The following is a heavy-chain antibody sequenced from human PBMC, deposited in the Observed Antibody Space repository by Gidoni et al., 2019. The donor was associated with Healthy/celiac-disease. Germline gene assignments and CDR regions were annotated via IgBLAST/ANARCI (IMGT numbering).Heavy chain of an antibody. CDR1: GFTFSSYS. CDR2: ISSSSTI. Sequence: EVQLVESGGGLVQPGGSLRLSCAASGFTFSSYSMNWVHQAPGKGLEWVSYISSSSTIYYADSVKGRFTISRDNAKNSLYLQMNSLRDEDTAVYYCAVTVEMATITGFDYWGQGTLVTVSS. V-gene: IGHV3-48*02. CDR3: AVTVEMATITGFDY. D-gene: IGHD5-12*01. J-gene: IGHJ4*02.